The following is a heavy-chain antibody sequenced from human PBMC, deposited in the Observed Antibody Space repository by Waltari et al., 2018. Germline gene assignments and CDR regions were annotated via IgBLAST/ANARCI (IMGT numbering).Heavy chain of an antibody. CDR1: GGTFSSYA. CDR3: ARGSFYDFWSGSIDY. D-gene: IGHD3-3*01. J-gene: IGHJ4*02. V-gene: IGHV1-69*05. Sequence: QVQLVQSGAEVKKPGSSVKVSCKASGGTFSSYAISWVRQAPGQGLEWMGGRIPILGTANYGQKCQGRVTITTDESTSTAYMELSSLRSEDTAVYYCARGSFYDFWSGSIDYWGQGTLVTVSS. CDR2: RIPILGTA.